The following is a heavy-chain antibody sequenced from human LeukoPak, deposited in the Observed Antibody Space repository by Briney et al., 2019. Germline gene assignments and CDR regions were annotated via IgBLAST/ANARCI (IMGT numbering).Heavy chain of an antibody. CDR1: GGSISSYY. CDR3: ARGPSYYDSSGKPFDY. D-gene: IGHD3-22*01. J-gene: IGHJ4*02. Sequence: PSETLSLTCTVFGGSISSYYWSWIRQPPGKGLEWIGYIYYSGSTNYNPSLKSRVTISVDTSKNQFSLKLSSVTAADTAVYYCARGPSYYDSSGKPFDYWGQGTLVTVSS. CDR2: IYYSGST. V-gene: IGHV4-59*01.